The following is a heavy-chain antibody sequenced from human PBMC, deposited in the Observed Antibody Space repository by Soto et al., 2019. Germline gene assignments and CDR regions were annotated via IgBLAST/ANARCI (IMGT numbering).Heavy chain of an antibody. Sequence: QVQLQESGPGLVKPLETLSLTCSVSGGSISSSRYYWGWIRQPPGKGLEWIGSIYYSGSTYYNPSLKSRVTISVDTSKSHFSLKLSSVTAADTAVFYCARRLENNYNDRSGAIDYWGQGTLVTVSS. CDR2: IYYSGST. CDR1: GGSISSSRYY. D-gene: IGHD3-22*01. CDR3: ARRLENNYNDRSGAIDY. V-gene: IGHV4-39*01. J-gene: IGHJ4*02.